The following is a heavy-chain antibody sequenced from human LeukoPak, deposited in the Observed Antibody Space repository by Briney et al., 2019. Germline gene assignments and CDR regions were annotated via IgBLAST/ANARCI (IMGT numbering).Heavy chain of an antibody. CDR1: GFTFSTYW. CDR2: INSDGSSA. CDR3: SRGSYRMDV. V-gene: IGHV3-74*01. Sequence: GGSLRLSCAASGFTFSTYWMHWVRQAPGKGLVWVSRINSDGSSATYADSVKGRFTISRDNAKNTLYLQMNSLRDEDTAVFYCSRGSYRMDVWGQGTTVTVSS. J-gene: IGHJ6*02.